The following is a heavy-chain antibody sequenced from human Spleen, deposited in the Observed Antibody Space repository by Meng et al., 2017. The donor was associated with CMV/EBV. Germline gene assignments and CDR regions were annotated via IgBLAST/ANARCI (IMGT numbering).Heavy chain of an antibody. CDR2: IKQDGTEQ. CDR1: GFTFSTHW. Sequence: GESLKISCAASGFTFSTHWMSWVRQAPGKGLEWVANIKQDGTEQNYADSVKGRFIISRDNAKNSLYLQMSSLRAEDTAVFYCGRDDFIVGANTRGYYYYYYGVDVWGQGTTVTVSS. J-gene: IGHJ6*02. D-gene: IGHD1-26*01. V-gene: IGHV3-7*01. CDR3: GRDDFIVGANTRGYYYYYYGVDV.